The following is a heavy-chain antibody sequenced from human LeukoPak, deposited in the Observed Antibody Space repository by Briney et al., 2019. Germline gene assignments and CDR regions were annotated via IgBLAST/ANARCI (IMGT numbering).Heavy chain of an antibody. D-gene: IGHD3-22*01. Sequence: PGGSLRLSCAASGLTFKNFAMSWVRQAPGKGLEWVSSISGSPDGDTFYADSVKGRFTISRDNSKNTLSLQMNSLRAEDTAVYYCAKSYYASSTYSFDHRGQGALVTVSS. V-gene: IGHV3-23*01. CDR3: AKSYYASSTYSFDH. CDR2: ISGSPDGDT. CDR1: GLTFKNFA. J-gene: IGHJ4*02.